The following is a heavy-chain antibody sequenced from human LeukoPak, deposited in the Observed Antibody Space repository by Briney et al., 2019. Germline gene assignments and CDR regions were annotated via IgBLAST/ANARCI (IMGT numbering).Heavy chain of an antibody. J-gene: IGHJ3*02. CDR3: ASSVEMVTGDVFDI. Sequence: SETLSLTCTVSGGSISSYYWSWIRQPPGKGLEWIGYIYYSGSTNYNPSLKSRVTISVDTSKDQFSLKLSSVTAADTAVYYCASSVEMVTGDVFDIWGQGTMVTVSS. CDR2: IYYSGST. V-gene: IGHV4-59*01. D-gene: IGHD5-24*01. CDR1: GGSISSYY.